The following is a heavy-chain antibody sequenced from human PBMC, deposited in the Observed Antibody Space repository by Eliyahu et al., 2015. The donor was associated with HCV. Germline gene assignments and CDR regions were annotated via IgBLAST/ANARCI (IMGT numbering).Heavy chain of an antibody. J-gene: IGHJ3*02. CDR3: ARAYIYCSDRPCYTARAQYGNTQDSLDI. V-gene: IGHV3-33*01. CDR1: GFRLTTYA. CDR2: IWFDGSNK. Sequence: QVRLVESGGGVVQPGKSLRLSCVASGFRLTTYAIXWVRQAPGKGLEWVGVIWFDGSNKYYIDSVKGXFTLSRDNSKNTVYLQMNNLRVEDTATYYCARAYIYCSDRPCYTARAQYGNTQDSLDIWGQGTTVTVSA. D-gene: IGHD2-15*01.